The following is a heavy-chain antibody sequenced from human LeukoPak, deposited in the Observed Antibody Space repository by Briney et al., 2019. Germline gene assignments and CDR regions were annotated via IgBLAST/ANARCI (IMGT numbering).Heavy chain of an antibody. J-gene: IGHJ5*02. Sequence: SETLSLTCTVSGYSISSGYYWGWIRQPPGKGLEWIGYIYYSGSTYYNPSLQSRGPISVDTSKNQFSLKLSSVTAADTAVYYCARAGRDPHPYSSSWHLPFYLWFDPWGQGTLVTVSS. CDR3: ARAGRDPHPYSSSWHLPFYLWFDP. D-gene: IGHD6-13*01. V-gene: IGHV4-38-2*02. CDR1: GYSISSGYY. CDR2: IYYSGST.